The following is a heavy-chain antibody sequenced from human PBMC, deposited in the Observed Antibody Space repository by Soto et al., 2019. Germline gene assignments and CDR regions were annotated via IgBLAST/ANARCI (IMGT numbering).Heavy chain of an antibody. Sequence: QVQLLQSGGDGKKPGASVKVSCTASGYTFTDYGITWVRQAPGQGLEWMGWISPYNGNADYAQILQGRITMTTDTSTSTAYMELRWLRSDDTAVYYCTKGGGGHYYDWYGMDVWGQGTTVTVSS. CDR2: ISPYNGNA. V-gene: IGHV1-18*01. CDR3: TKGGGGHYYDWYGMDV. J-gene: IGHJ6*02. CDR1: GYTFTDYG.